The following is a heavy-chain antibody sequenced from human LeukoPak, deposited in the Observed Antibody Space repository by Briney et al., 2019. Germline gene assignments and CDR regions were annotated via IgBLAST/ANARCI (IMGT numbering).Heavy chain of an antibody. CDR2: ISSSSSYI. CDR1: GFTFSSYS. D-gene: IGHD3-10*01. J-gene: IGHJ6*03. V-gene: IGHV3-21*01. CDR3: ARVRYYGSGYYYYYMDV. Sequence: PGGSLRLSCAASGFTFSSYSMNWVRQAPGKGLEWVSSISSSSSYIYYADSVKGRFTISRDNAKDSLSLQMNSLRAEDTAVYYCARVRYYGSGYYYYYMDVWGTGTTVTVSS.